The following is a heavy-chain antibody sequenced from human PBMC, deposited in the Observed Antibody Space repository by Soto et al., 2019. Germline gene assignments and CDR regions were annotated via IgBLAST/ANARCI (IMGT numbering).Heavy chain of an antibody. Sequence: ASVKVSCKASGGTFSSYAISWVRQAPGQGLEWMGGIIPIFGTANYAQKFQGRVTITADESTSTAYMELSSLRSEDTAVYYCARVYTLRGYSSSSGLRGSWFDPWGQGTLVTVSS. J-gene: IGHJ5*02. V-gene: IGHV1-69*13. CDR1: GGTFSSYA. CDR3: ARVYTLRGYSSSSGLRGSWFDP. D-gene: IGHD6-6*01. CDR2: IIPIFGTA.